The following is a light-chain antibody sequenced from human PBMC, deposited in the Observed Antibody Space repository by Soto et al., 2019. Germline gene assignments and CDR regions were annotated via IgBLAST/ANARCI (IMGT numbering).Light chain of an antibody. CDR3: QQYNTWPRT. CDR2: GAS. J-gene: IGKJ1*01. CDR1: QTVSPY. Sequence: EVVLTQSPGTLSLSPGGRASLFCRASQTVSPYLAWYQQKPGQAPRLLIYGASTRATGIPARFSGSGSGTEFTLTISSLQSEDFAVYYCQQYNTWPRTFGQGTKVDIK. V-gene: IGKV3-15*01.